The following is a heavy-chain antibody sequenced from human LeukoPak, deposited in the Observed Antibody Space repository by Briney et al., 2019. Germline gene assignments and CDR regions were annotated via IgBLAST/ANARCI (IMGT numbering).Heavy chain of an antibody. D-gene: IGHD4-11*01. J-gene: IGHJ4*02. CDR3: ATGGTGTPDDY. V-gene: IGHV1-46*01. CDR1: GYTFTSYY. CDR2: INPSGGST. Sequence: ASVKVSCKASGYTFTSYYMHWVRQAPGQGLEWMGIINPSGGSTSYAQKFEGRVTMTRDTSTSTVYMELSSLRSEDTAVYYCATGGTGTPDDYWGQGTLVTVSS.